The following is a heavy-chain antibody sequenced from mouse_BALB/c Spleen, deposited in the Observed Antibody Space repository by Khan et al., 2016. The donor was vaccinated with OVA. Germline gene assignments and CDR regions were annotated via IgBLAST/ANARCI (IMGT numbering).Heavy chain of an antibody. CDR2: INPGSGNT. J-gene: IGHJ4*01. Sequence: QIQLVQSGTELLSPGTSVKVSCKASGYAFADYLIDWAKQRPGQGLEWIGVINPGSGNTNYNEKFKGKATLTAAKSSSTAYMQLSSLTSDDSAVYFCARSGGYGDAVDYWGQGTLVTVSS. CDR1: GYAFADYL. V-gene: IGHV1-54*01. D-gene: IGHD2-2*01. CDR3: ARSGGYGDAVDY.